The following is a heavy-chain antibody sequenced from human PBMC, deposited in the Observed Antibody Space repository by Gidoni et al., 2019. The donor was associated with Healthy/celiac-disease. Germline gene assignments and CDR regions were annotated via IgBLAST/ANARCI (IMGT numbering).Heavy chain of an antibody. CDR2: ISYDGSNK. V-gene: IGHV3-30*04. Sequence: QVQLVGSGGGVVKAGGSLSLSCAATGCTFSGYARHWVRQAPGKGLEWVAVISYDGSNKYYADSVKGRFTISRDNSKNTLYLQMNSLRAEDTAVYYCARDRLYDILTLGWFDPWGQGTLVTVSS. D-gene: IGHD3-9*01. J-gene: IGHJ5*02. CDR3: ARDRLYDILTLGWFDP. CDR1: GCTFSGYA.